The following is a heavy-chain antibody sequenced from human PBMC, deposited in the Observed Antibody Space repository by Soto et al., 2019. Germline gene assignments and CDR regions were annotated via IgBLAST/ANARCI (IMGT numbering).Heavy chain of an antibody. D-gene: IGHD3-3*01. J-gene: IGHJ4*02. CDR2: IYWDDDK. V-gene: IGHV2-5*02. Sequence: SGPTVVKPTETLTLTCTFSGFSLTTSGVGVGWVRQSPGKAPEWLALIYWDDDKRYSTSLKSRLTITKDTSKNQVVLTMANVDPADTATYYCAHRVLRTVFGLVTTTAIYFDFWGQGTPVVVSS. CDR3: AHRVLRTVFGLVTTTAIYFDF. CDR1: GFSLTTSGVG.